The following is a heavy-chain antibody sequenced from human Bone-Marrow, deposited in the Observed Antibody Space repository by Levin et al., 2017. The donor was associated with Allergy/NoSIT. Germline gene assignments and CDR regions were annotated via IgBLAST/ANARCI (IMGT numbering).Heavy chain of an antibody. CDR2: IYYSGST. CDR1: GGSISSSSYY. Sequence: SETLSLTCTVSGGSISSSSYYWGWIRQPPGKGLEWIGSIYYSGSTYYNPSLKSRVTISVDTSKNQFSLKLSSVTAGDTAVYYCARHFYTPPWLAHCDYWGQGTLVTVSS. D-gene: IGHD6-19*01. CDR3: ARHFYTPPWLAHCDY. J-gene: IGHJ4*02. V-gene: IGHV4-39*01.